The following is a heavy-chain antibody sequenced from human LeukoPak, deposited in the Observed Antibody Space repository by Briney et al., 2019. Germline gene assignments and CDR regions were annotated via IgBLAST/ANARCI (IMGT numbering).Heavy chain of an antibody. D-gene: IGHD2-2*02. V-gene: IGHV3-74*01. CDR1: GFTFSTYW. CDR3: ASNEGYCSSTSCYTLMDV. J-gene: IGHJ6*03. Sequence: GGSLRLSCAASGFTFSTYWMHWVRQSPGKGLVWVSRINMDGTTISYAGSVEGRFTISRDNAKNTLYLQMNSLRAEDTAVYYCASNEGYCSSTSCYTLMDVWGKGTTVTVSS. CDR2: INMDGTTI.